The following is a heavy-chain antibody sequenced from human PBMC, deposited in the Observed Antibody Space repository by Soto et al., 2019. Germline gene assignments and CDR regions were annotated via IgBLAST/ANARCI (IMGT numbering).Heavy chain of an antibody. CDR1: GFTFSSYG. CDR2: IWYDGSNK. D-gene: IGHD5-18*01. Sequence: QVQLVESGGGVVQPGRSLRLSCAASGFTFSSYGMHWVRQAPGKGLEWVAVIWYDGSNKYYADSVKGRFTISRDNSKNTLYLKMNSLRAEDTAVYYCARSKGFAMVVDYWGQGTLVTVSS. J-gene: IGHJ4*02. V-gene: IGHV3-33*01. CDR3: ARSKGFAMVVDY.